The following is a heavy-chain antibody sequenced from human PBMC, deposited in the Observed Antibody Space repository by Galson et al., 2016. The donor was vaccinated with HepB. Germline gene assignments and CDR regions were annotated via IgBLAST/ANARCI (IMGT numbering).Heavy chain of an antibody. CDR3: ARDYVPGA. CDR1: GFTISAYW. J-gene: IGHJ5*02. Sequence: SLRLSCAASGFTISAYWMSWVRQAPGKGLEWVSYISSASSIKYYADSMKGRFTISRDNARHSLYLEMNSLRGEDTAMYYCARDYVPGAWGQGVLVTVSS. V-gene: IGHV3-48*04. D-gene: IGHD3-10*01. CDR2: ISSASSIK.